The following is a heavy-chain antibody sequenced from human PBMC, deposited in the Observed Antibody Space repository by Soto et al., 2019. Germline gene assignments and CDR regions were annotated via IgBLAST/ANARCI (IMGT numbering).Heavy chain of an antibody. Sequence: GGSLRLSCAASGFPFSSYEMNWFRQAPGKGLEWVSYISSSGSTIYYADSVKGRFTISRDNAKNSLYLQMNSLRAEDTAVYYCAREEYYYDSSGSYYFDYWGQGTLVTAPQ. D-gene: IGHD3-22*01. J-gene: IGHJ4*02. CDR3: AREEYYYDSSGSYYFDY. CDR1: GFPFSSYE. V-gene: IGHV3-48*03. CDR2: ISSSGSTI.